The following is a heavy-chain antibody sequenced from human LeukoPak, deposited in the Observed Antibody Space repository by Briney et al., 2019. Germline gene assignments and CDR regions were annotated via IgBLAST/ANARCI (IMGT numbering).Heavy chain of an antibody. D-gene: IGHD6-19*01. CDR3: ARSSGWYHYFDY. Sequence: PGGSLRLSCAASGFTFSSYSMNWVRQAPGKGLEWVSSISSSSSYIFYADSVKGRFTISRDNAKNSLYLQMNSLRAEDTAVYYCARSSGWYHYFDYWGQGTLVTVSS. CDR2: ISSSSSYI. V-gene: IGHV3-21*01. CDR1: GFTFSSYS. J-gene: IGHJ4*02.